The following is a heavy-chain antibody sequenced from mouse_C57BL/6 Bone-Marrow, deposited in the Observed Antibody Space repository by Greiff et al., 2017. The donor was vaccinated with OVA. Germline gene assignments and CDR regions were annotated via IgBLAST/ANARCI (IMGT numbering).Heavy chain of an antibody. CDR2: IHPNSGST. J-gene: IGHJ4*01. CDR3: ARGGYDYDGGHYYAMDY. V-gene: IGHV1-64*01. Sequence: QVQLQQPGAELVKPGASVKLSCKASGYTFTSYWMHWVKQRPGQGLEWIGMIHPNSGSTNYNEKFKSKATLTVDKSSSTAYMQLSSLTSGDSAVYYCARGGYDYDGGHYYAMDYWGQGTSVTVSS. CDR1: GYTFTSYW. D-gene: IGHD2-4*01.